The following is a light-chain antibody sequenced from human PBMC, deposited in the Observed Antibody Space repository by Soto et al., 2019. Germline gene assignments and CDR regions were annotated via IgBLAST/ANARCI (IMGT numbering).Light chain of an antibody. Sequence: EIVLRQSPGTLSLSPGERATLSCRASQSVSNYYLAWYQQKPGQPPRLIIYGASSRATGIPARFSGTGSGTDFTLTVTSLQSEDFAVYFCQQYNHWPPLTFGGGTKVDIK. V-gene: IGKV3D-15*01. CDR3: QQYNHWPPLT. CDR2: GAS. CDR1: QSVSNY. J-gene: IGKJ4*01.